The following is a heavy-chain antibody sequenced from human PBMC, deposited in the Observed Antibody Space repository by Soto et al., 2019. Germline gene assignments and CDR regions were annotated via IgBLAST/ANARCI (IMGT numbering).Heavy chain of an antibody. Sequence: ASVNLSCKAAGYTFSIYDINWGRQATRQGLEWMGWMNPNTGNTGYAQKFQARVTMTTEKATKTAYMELKNLRSDDTALYYCATDRTYYDSSGDPEFWGQGTLVTVSS. CDR3: ATDRTYYDSSGDPEF. J-gene: IGHJ4*02. V-gene: IGHV1-8*01. CDR1: GYTFSIYD. D-gene: IGHD3-22*01. CDR2: MNPNTGNT.